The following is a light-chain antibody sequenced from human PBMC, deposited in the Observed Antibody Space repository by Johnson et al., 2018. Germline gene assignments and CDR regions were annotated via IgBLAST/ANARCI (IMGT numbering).Light chain of an antibody. CDR1: SSNIGNNY. J-gene: IGLJ1*01. Sequence: QSVLTQPPSVSAAPGQKVTISCSGSSSNIGNNYVSWYQQLPGTAPKLLIYENTKRPSGIPERFSGSKSGTSATLGITGLQTGDEADYYCGTWDSSLSAVNVFGSVTKVTVL. CDR2: ENT. CDR3: GTWDSSLSAVNV. V-gene: IGLV1-51*02.